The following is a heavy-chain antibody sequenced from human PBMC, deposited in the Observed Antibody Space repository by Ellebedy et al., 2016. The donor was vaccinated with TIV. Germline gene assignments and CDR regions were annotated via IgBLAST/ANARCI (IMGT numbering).Heavy chain of an antibody. V-gene: IGHV3-33*01. J-gene: IGHJ3*02. D-gene: IGHD6-13*01. Sequence: GESLKISCAASGFTFSSYGMHWVRQAPGKGLEWVAVIWYDGSNKYYADSVKGRFTISRDNSKNTLYLQMNSLRAEDTAVYYCARDAVKLATEAFDIWGQGTMVTVSS. CDR2: IWYDGSNK. CDR3: ARDAVKLATEAFDI. CDR1: GFTFSSYG.